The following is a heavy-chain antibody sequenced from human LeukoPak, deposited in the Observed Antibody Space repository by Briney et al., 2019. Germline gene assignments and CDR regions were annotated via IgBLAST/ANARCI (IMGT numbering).Heavy chain of an antibody. CDR1: GGSFSGYY. CDR2: INHSGST. CDR3: ARGRAYYYDSSGYLRRYYFDY. Sequence: SETLSLTCAVYGGSFSGYYWSWIRQPPGKGLEWIGEINHSGSTNYSPSLKSRVTISVDTSKNQFSLKLSSVTAADTAVYYCARGRAYYYDSSGYLRRYYFDYWGQGTLVTVSS. V-gene: IGHV4-34*01. D-gene: IGHD3-22*01. J-gene: IGHJ4*02.